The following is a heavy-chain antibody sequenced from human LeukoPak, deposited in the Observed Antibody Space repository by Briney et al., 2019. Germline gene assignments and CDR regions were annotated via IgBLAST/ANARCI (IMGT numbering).Heavy chain of an antibody. J-gene: IGHJ6*02. CDR3: ARGARLYYYYGMDV. Sequence: GGSLRLSGAASGFTFSSYAMHWVRQAPGKGLEWVAVISYDGSNKYYADSVKGRFTISRDNSKNTLYLQMNSLRAEDTAVYYCARGARLYYYYGMDVWGQGTTVTVSS. CDR2: ISYDGSNK. V-gene: IGHV3-30-3*01. CDR1: GFTFSSYA.